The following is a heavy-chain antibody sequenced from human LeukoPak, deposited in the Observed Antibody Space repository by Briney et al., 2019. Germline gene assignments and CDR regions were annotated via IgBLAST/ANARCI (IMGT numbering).Heavy chain of an antibody. Sequence: GGSLRLSCAASGFTFSSYGMHWVRQAPGKGLVWVAVIWNDGSNKYYADSVKGRFTISRDNSKNTLYLQMNSLRAEDTAVYYCARGDHTMARVQYYYMDVWGKGTTVTVSS. CDR2: IWNDGSNK. CDR1: GFTFSSYG. J-gene: IGHJ6*03. CDR3: ARGDHTMARVQYYYMDV. V-gene: IGHV3-33*01. D-gene: IGHD5-24*01.